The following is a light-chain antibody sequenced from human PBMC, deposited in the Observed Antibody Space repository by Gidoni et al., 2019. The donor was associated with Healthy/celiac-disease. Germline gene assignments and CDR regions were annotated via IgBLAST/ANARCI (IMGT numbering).Light chain of an antibody. J-gene: IGKJ2*01. CDR3: QQYNNWPPYT. CDR2: GAS. Sequence: EIVMTPSLATLSVSPGERATLSCRASQSVSSNLAWYQQKPGQAPRLLIYGASTRDTGIPARFSGSGSGTEFTLTISSLQSEDFAVYYCQQYNNWPPYTFGQGTKLEIK. CDR1: QSVSSN. V-gene: IGKV3-15*01.